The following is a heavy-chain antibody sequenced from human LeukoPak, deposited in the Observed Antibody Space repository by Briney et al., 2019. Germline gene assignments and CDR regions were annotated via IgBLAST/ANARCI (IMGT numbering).Heavy chain of an antibody. Sequence: GGSLRLSCAASGFTFSGTWMSWVRQAPGKGLEWVGRIKSKSGGETKDYAAPVKGRFTISRDDSSNTVYLQMNGLKAEDTAVYYCSTCGANALGFWGQGSLVTVSS. CDR3: STCGANALGF. CDR1: GFTFSGTW. V-gene: IGHV3-15*01. D-gene: IGHD4/OR15-4a*01. CDR2: IKSKSGGETK. J-gene: IGHJ4*02.